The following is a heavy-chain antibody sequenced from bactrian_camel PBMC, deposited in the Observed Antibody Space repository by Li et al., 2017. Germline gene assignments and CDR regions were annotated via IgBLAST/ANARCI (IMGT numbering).Heavy chain of an antibody. CDR1: GYTYNRYC. Sequence: HVQLVESGGGSVEAGGSLTLTCVASGYTYNRYCMGWFRQAPGKEREEVAAISWSGGSSIYAASVKGRFTVSRDNAKNTVYLQMNSLKPEDTAMYYYAAPETPYYNVGFNLREYTNWGQGTQVTVS. D-gene: IGHD2*01. CDR3: AAPETPYYNVGFNLREYTN. J-gene: IGHJ4*01. V-gene: IGHV3-3*01. CDR2: ISWSGGSS.